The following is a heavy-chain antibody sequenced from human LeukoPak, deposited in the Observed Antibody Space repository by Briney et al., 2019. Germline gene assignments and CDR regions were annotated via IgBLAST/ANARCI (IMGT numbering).Heavy chain of an antibody. J-gene: IGHJ4*02. V-gene: IGHV4-59*01. Sequence: PSETLSLTCTVSGGSISSYYWSWIRQPPGKGLEWIGYIYYSGSTNYNPSLKSRVTISVDTSKNQFSLKLSSVTAADTAVYYCARGRYDSRGFDYWGQGTLVTVSS. CDR2: IYYSGST. CDR3: ARGRYDSRGFDY. D-gene: IGHD3-22*01. CDR1: GGSISSYY.